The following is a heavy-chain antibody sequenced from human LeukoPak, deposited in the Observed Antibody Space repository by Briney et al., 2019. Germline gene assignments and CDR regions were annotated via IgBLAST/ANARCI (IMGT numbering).Heavy chain of an antibody. V-gene: IGHV3-30*03. CDR3: ARAPPRIAAAGTTPPFDY. J-gene: IGHJ4*02. CDR1: GFTFSSYG. D-gene: IGHD6-13*01. Sequence: GGSLRLSCAASGFTFSSYGMHWVRQAPGKGLEWVAVISYDGSYKYYADSVKGRFTISRDNAKNTLFLQMNSLRAEDTAVYYCARAPPRIAAAGTTPPFDYWGQGTLVTVSS. CDR2: ISYDGSYK.